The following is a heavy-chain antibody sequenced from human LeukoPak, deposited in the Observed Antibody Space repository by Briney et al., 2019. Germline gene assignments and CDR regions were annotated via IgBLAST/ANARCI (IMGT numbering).Heavy chain of an antibody. CDR2: MNPNSGNT. Sequence: ASVKVSCKASGYTFTSYDINWVRQATGQVLEWMGWMNPNSGNTGYAQKFQGRVTITRNTSISTAYMELSSLRSEDTAVYYCARATEGYYDFWSGYYSYWFDPWGQGTLVTVSS. CDR3: ARATEGYYDFWSGYYSYWFDP. CDR1: GYTFTSYD. J-gene: IGHJ5*02. V-gene: IGHV1-8*03. D-gene: IGHD3-3*01.